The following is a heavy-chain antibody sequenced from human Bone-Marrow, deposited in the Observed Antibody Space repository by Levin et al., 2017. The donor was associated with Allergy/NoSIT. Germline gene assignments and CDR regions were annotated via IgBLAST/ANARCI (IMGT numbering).Heavy chain of an antibody. CDR2: ISQSGNT. V-gene: IGHV4/OR15-8*02. Sequence: SETLSLTCAVSGGSTNSSNWWSWVRQPPGKELQWIGEISQSGNTNYNPSLKSRVTISIDRSKNQFSLRLSSVTAADTAVYFCARDGSFNYYGMDVWGQGTTVTVSS. CDR3: ARDGSFNYYGMDV. CDR1: GGSTNSSNW. J-gene: IGHJ6*02. D-gene: IGHD1-26*01.